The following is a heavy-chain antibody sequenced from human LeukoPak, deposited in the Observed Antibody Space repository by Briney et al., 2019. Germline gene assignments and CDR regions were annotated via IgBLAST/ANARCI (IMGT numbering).Heavy chain of an antibody. CDR2: INPNSGGT. Sequence: ASVKVSCKAPGYTFTAYYMHWVRQAPGQGLEWMGWINPNSGGTNYAQKFQGRVTMTRDTSISTVYMELSRLRSDDTAVYYCARDFPSSGWYHPFDYWGQGILVTVSS. CDR3: ARDFPSSGWYHPFDY. V-gene: IGHV1-2*02. CDR1: GYTFTAYY. J-gene: IGHJ4*02. D-gene: IGHD6-19*01.